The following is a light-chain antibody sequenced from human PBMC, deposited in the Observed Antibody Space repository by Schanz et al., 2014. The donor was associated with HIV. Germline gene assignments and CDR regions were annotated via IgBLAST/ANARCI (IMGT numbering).Light chain of an antibody. V-gene: IGLV2-14*03. CDR1: SSNVGGYDY. CDR2: NTN. J-gene: IGLJ3*02. CDR3: AAWDDTLNGQGV. Sequence: QSALTQPASVSGSPGQSITISCTGTSSNVGGYDYVSWYQQHPGQAPKLLIYNTNVRPSGVPDRFSGSKSGTSASLAISGLQSEDEADYYCAAWDDTLNGQGVFGGGTKLTVL.